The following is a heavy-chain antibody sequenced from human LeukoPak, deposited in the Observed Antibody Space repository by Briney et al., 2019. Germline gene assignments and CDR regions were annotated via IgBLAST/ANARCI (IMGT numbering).Heavy chain of an antibody. Sequence: ASVKVSCKASGFTFTSSAMQWVRQARGQRLEWIGWIVVGSGNTNYAQKFQERVTITRDMSTSTAYMELSSLRSEDPAVYYCAASLVGATPYYFDYWGQGTLVTVSS. CDR2: IVVGSGNT. CDR3: AASLVGATPYYFDY. D-gene: IGHD1-26*01. V-gene: IGHV1-58*02. CDR1: GFTFTSSA. J-gene: IGHJ4*02.